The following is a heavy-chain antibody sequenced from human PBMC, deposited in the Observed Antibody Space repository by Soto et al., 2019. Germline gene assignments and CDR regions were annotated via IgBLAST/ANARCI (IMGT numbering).Heavy chain of an antibody. V-gene: IGHV3-7*01. CDR2: IKQDGSEK. CDR1: GFTFSSYW. J-gene: IGHJ4*02. Sequence: ESLKISCAASGFTFSSYWMSWVRQAPGKGLEWVANIKQDGSEKYYVDSVKGRFTISRDNAKNSLYLQMNSLRAEDTAVYYCARDGDYDILTGYYTYFDYWGQGTLVTVSS. CDR3: ARDGDYDILTGYYTYFDY. D-gene: IGHD3-9*01.